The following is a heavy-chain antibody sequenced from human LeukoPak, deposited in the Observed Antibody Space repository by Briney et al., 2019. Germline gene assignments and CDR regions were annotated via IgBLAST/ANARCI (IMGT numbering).Heavy chain of an antibody. V-gene: IGHV3-15*01. CDR3: TISSGYLKFDY. D-gene: IGHD3-22*01. CDR1: GFTFSNAW. CDR2: IKSKTDGGTT. J-gene: IGHJ4*02. Sequence: GGSLRLSCAASGFTFSNAWMSWVRQAPGKGLEWVGRIKSKTDGGTTDYAAPVKGRFTISRDDSKNTLYLQMNSLKTEDTAVYYCTISSGYLKFDYWGQGTLVTVSS.